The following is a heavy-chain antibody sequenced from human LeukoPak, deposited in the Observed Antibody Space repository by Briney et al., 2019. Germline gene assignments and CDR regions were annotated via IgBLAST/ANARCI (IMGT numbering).Heavy chain of an antibody. CDR3: AREGRSSSPMDY. J-gene: IGHJ4*02. CDR2: IYPGDSDT. Sequence: GESLKISCKGSGDTFNTYWIGWVRQMPGKGLEWMGIIYPGDSDTRYSPSFQGQVTISADKSLSTAYLQWGSLKASHTAMYYCAREGRSSSPMDYWGQGTLVTVSS. V-gene: IGHV5-51*01. D-gene: IGHD6-6*01. CDR1: GDTFNTYW.